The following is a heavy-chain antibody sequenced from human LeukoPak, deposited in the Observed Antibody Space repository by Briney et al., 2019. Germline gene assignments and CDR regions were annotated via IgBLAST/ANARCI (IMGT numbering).Heavy chain of an antibody. V-gene: IGHV3-15*01. D-gene: IGHD3-22*01. J-gene: IGHJ4*02. CDR1: GFTFSEAW. CDR2: IKSETDGGTT. Sequence: GGSLRLSCAASGFTFSEAWMSWVRQAPGKGLEWVGRIKSETDGGTTDYAAPVKGRFTISRDDSKNTLYLQMNSLKTEDTAVYYCTTDYYDSSGYYWGDYWGQGTLVTVSS. CDR3: TTDYYDSSGYYWGDY.